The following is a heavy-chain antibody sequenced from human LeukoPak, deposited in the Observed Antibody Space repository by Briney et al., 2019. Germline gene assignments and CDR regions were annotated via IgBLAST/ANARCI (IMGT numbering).Heavy chain of an antibody. V-gene: IGHV3-66*01. CDR1: GFTVSSNY. D-gene: IGHD1-1*01. Sequence: PGGSLRLSCAASGFTVSSNYMSWVRQAPGKGLEWVSVIYSGGSTYYADSVKGRFTISSDNSKNTLYLQMNSLRAEDTAVYYCARGTSYYYGMDVWGQGTTVTVSS. J-gene: IGHJ6*02. CDR3: ARGTSYYYGMDV. CDR2: IYSGGST.